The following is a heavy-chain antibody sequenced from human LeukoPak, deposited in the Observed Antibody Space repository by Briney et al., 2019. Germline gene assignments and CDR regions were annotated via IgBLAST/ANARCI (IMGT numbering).Heavy chain of an antibody. Sequence: PSETLSLTCTVSGGSISNSFYYWGWIRQPPGKGLEWIGSINYSGSTYYNPSLKSRVTISVDTSKNQFSLKLNSVTAADTAVYYCARGGYCTNGVCYRPHYFYYYMDVWGKGTTVTVSS. CDR1: GGSISNSFYY. V-gene: IGHV4-39*07. CDR3: ARGGYCTNGVCYRPHYFYYYMDV. J-gene: IGHJ6*03. D-gene: IGHD2-8*01. CDR2: INYSGST.